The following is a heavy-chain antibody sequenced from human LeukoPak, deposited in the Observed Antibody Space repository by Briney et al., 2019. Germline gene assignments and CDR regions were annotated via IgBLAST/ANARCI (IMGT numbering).Heavy chain of an antibody. J-gene: IGHJ4*02. Sequence: GGSLRLSCAASGFTFSVAWMNWVRQAPGKGLEWVGRIKSNTDGGATDYAAPVKDRFTISRNDSEKTLYLQMSSLKTEDTAVYYCITEPPGVVFWGQGTLVTVSS. D-gene: IGHD7-27*01. CDR3: ITEPPGVVF. CDR1: GFTFSVAW. V-gene: IGHV3-15*01. CDR2: IKSNTDGGAT.